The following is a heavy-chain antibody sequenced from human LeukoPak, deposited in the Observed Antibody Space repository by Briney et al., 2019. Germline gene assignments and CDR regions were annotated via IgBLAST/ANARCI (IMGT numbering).Heavy chain of an antibody. CDR2: FDPEDGET. V-gene: IGHV1-24*01. J-gene: IGHJ4*02. CDR1: GYTLIELS. D-gene: IGHD5-12*01. CDR3: ATASYSGYDKPFDY. Sequence: ASVKVSCKVSGYTLIELSMHWMRQAPGKGLEWMGGFDPEDGETIYAQKFQGRVTMTEDTSTDTAYMELSSLRSEDTAVYYCATASYSGYDKPFDYWGQGTLVTVSS.